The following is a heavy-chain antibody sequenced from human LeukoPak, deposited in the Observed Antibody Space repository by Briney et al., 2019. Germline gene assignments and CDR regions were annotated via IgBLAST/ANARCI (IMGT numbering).Heavy chain of an antibody. CDR2: ISHSSTAI. CDR1: GFTLSPYN. D-gene: IGHD2-15*01. J-gene: IGHJ3*01. Sequence: GGSLRLSCAASGFTLSPYNMNWVRQAPGKGLEWISYISHSSTAIYYADSVEGRFTISRDNAKNSLYLQMNSLRADDTAVYYCAREGPLLVSEDAFDFWGQGTMVTVSS. V-gene: IGHV3-48*01. CDR3: AREGPLLVSEDAFDF.